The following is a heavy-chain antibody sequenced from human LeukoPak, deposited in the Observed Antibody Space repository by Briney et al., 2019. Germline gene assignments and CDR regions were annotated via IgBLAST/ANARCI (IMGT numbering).Heavy chain of an antibody. CDR2: ISSSSSTI. V-gene: IGHV3-48*04. CDR1: GFTFSSFS. CDR3: ARVARVLMVPTGAFDI. Sequence: PGGSLRLSCAASGFTFSSFSMNWVRQAPGKGLEWVSYISSSSSTIYYADSVKGRFTISRDNAKNSLYLQMNSLRAEDTAVYYCARVARVLMVPTGAFDIWGQGTMVTVSS. D-gene: IGHD2-8*01. J-gene: IGHJ3*02.